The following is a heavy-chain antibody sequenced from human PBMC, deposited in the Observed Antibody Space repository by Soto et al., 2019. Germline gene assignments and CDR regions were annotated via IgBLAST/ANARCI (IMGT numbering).Heavy chain of an antibody. Sequence: QVQLQESGPGLVKPSQTLSLTCTVAGGSISSGGDYWSWIRQHPGTGLEWIGNSFYSGSTHYNPSLKSRVTISVDTSKNQFSPKLSSVTAAGTAMYYCARSQGKQQLIYYYGMDAWGQGTTVTVSS. CDR1: GGSISSGGDY. V-gene: IGHV4-31*03. CDR3: ARSQGKQQLIYYYGMDA. D-gene: IGHD6-13*01. CDR2: SFYSGST. J-gene: IGHJ6*02.